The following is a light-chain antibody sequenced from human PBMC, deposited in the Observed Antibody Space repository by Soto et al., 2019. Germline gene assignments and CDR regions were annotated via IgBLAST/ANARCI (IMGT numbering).Light chain of an antibody. CDR1: TGAVISGHF. J-gene: IGLJ3*02. Sequence: QAVVTQEPSLTVSPGGTVTLTCGSSTGAVISGHFPSWFQQKPGQAPRTLIFETSNKHSWTPARFTGSLVGGKAALTLSGAQPEDEADYYCLLSYTAAQRVFGGGTKLTVL. V-gene: IGLV7-46*01. CDR3: LLSYTAAQRV. CDR2: ETS.